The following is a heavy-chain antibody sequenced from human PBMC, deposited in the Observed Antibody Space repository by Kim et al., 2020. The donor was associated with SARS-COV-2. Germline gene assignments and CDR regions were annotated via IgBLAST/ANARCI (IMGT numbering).Heavy chain of an antibody. CDR1: GGSFSGYY. CDR3: ARGLSGYYNYGMDV. V-gene: IGHV4-34*01. Sequence: SETLSLTCAVYGGSFSGYYWSWIRQPPGKGLEWIGEINHSGSTNYNPSLKSRVTISVDTSKNQFSLKLSSVTAADTAVYYCARGLSGYYNYGMDVWGQGTTVTVSS. D-gene: IGHD3-3*02. J-gene: IGHJ6*02. CDR2: INHSGST.